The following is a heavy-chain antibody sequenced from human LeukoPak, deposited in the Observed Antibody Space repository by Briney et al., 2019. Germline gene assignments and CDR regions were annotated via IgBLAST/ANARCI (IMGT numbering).Heavy chain of an antibody. D-gene: IGHD1-1*01. CDR1: GFTFGKYW. CDR3: VRDGNDGLNDWEY. Sequence: GGSLRLSCVASGFTFGKYWMTWARQAPGKGLEWVANTNKDGSEKWYVDSVKGRFTISRDNAKNSLYLQMNSLKAGDTALYYCVRDGNDGLNDWEYWGQGALVTVSS. J-gene: IGHJ1*01. V-gene: IGHV3-7*03. CDR2: TNKDGSEK.